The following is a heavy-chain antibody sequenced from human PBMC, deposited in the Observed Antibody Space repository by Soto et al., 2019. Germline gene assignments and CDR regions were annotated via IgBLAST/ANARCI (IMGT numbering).Heavy chain of an antibody. CDR2: IYYSGST. D-gene: IGHD3-3*01. J-gene: IGHJ5*02. CDR3: ARGQYYDFGSVWFDP. Sequence: SETLSLTCTVSGVSISSGGYYWSWIRQHPGKGLEWIGYIYYSGSTYYNPSLKSRVTISVDTSKNQFSLKLSSVTAADTAVYYSARGQYYDFGSVWFDPWVHGTMVSVSS. V-gene: IGHV4-31*03. CDR1: GVSISSGGYY.